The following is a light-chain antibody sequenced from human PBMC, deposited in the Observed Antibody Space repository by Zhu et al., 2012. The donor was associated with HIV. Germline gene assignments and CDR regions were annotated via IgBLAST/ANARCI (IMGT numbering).Light chain of an antibody. CDR3: QQRVNWPLT. V-gene: IGKV3-11*01. CDR2: DAS. CDR1: RSVSSF. Sequence: EIVMTQSPGTLSVSPGERATVSCRASRSVSSFLAWYQQKPGQAPRLLIYDASKRAAGIPPRFSGSGSGTDFTLTISSLEPEDFALYYCQQRVNWPLTFGAGPRWRSN. J-gene: IGKJ4*01.